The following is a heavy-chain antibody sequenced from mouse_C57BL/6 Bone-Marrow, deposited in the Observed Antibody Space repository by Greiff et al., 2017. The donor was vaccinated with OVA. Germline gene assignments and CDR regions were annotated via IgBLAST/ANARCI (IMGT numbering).Heavy chain of an antibody. CDR3: VRDRGSYYSNFLFAY. CDR1: GFTFNTYA. D-gene: IGHD2-5*01. V-gene: IGHV10-3*01. J-gene: IGHJ3*01. CDR2: IRSKSSNYAT. Sequence: EVQLVESGGGLVQPKGSLKLSCAASGFTFNTYAMHWVRQAPGQGLEWVARIRSKSSNYATYYADTVKDRFTISRDDSQSMLYLQMNNLKTEDTAMYYCVRDRGSYYSNFLFAYWGQGTLVTVSA.